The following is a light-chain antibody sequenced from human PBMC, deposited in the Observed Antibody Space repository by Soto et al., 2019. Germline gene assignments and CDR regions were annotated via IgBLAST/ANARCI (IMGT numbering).Light chain of an antibody. V-gene: IGKV1-5*03. J-gene: IGKJ2*01. CDR2: KAS. Sequence: DIQMTQSPSTLSASVGDTVTITCRASQSFSGWLAWYQKKPGKAPKLLIYKASTLESGVPSRFSGRGSGTEFTLTISGLQPDDFATYYCQYYTSFSSYIFGQGTKLDIK. CDR3: QYYTSFSSYI. CDR1: QSFSGW.